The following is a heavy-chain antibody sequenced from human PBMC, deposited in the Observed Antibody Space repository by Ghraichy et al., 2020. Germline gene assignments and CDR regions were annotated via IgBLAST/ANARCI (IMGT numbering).Heavy chain of an antibody. D-gene: IGHD5-18*01. V-gene: IGHV2-70*11. CDR2: IDWDDDK. CDR3: ARGYSYGPGMVWFDP. CDR1: GFSLSTSGMC. J-gene: IGHJ5*02. Sequence: SGPTLVKPTQTLTLTCTFSGFSLSTSGMCVTWIRQAPGKGLEWLARIDWDDDKYYSTSLKTRLTISKDTSKNQVVLTMTNMDPVDTATYYCARGYSYGPGMVWFDPWGQGTLVTVAS.